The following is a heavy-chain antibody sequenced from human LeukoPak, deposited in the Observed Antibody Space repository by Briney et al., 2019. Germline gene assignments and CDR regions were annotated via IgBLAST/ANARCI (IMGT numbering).Heavy chain of an antibody. J-gene: IGHJ4*02. V-gene: IGHV4-31*03. Sequence: PSQTLSLTCTVSGGSISSGGYYWSWIRQHPGKGLEWIGEINHSGSTNYNPSLKSRVTISVDTSKNQFSLKLSSVTAADTAVYYCARVRVVRGVTFDYWGQGTLVTVSS. CDR3: ARVRVVRGVTFDY. D-gene: IGHD3-10*01. CDR1: GGSISSGGYY. CDR2: INHSGST.